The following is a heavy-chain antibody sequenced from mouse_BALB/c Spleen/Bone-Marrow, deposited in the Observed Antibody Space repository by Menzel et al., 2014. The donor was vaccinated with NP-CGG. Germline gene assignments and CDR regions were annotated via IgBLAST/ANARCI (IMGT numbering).Heavy chain of an antibody. V-gene: IGHV1-69*01. J-gene: IGHJ3*01. D-gene: IGHD2-13*01. Sequence: QVQLQQSGAELVMPGASVKMSCKASGYTFTDYWIHWVKQRPGQSLEWIGAIDTSYTYTTYNQKFKGKATLTVDASSSTAYIQLSSLTSEDSAVYYCANIYYGDYGWFSYWGQGTLVTVSA. CDR1: GYTFTDYW. CDR2: IDTSYTYT. CDR3: ANIYYGDYGWFSY.